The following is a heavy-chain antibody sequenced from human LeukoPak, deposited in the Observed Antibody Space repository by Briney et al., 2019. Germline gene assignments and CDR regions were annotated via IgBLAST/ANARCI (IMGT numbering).Heavy chain of an antibody. CDR2: IKQDGSEK. CDR3: ARHVRFEGVDY. D-gene: IGHD3-3*01. Sequence: GESLKISCAASRFIFSSYWMSWVRQAPGKGLEWVANIKQDGSEKYYVDSVKGRFTISRDNAKNSLFLQMNSLRAEDTAVYYCARHVRFEGVDYWGQGTLVTVSS. J-gene: IGHJ4*02. V-gene: IGHV3-7*01. CDR1: RFIFSSYW.